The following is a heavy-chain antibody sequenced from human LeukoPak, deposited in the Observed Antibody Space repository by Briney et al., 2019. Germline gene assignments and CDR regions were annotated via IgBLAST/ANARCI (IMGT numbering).Heavy chain of an antibody. CDR3: ASQYCSSTSCYVGGSYFDY. CDR1: GYTFTGYY. Sequence: SVKVSCKASGYTFTGYYMHWVRQAPGQGLEWMGGIIPIFGTANYAQKFQGRVTITADESTSTAYMELSSLRSEDTAVYYCASQYCSSTSCYVGGSYFDYWGQGTLVTVSS. CDR2: IIPIFGTA. V-gene: IGHV1-69*13. D-gene: IGHD2-2*01. J-gene: IGHJ4*02.